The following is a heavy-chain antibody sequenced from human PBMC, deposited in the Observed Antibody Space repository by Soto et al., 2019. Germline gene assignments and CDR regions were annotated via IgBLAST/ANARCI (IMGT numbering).Heavy chain of an antibody. J-gene: IGHJ4*02. CDR3: ARDGGSGYYTRHFDY. V-gene: IGHV4-61*01. CDR2: IYYSGST. CDR1: GGSVSSGSYY. Sequence: SETLSLTCTVSGGSVSSGSYYWSWIRQPPGKGLEWIGYIYYSGSTNYNPSLKSRVTISVDTSKNQFSLKLSSVTAADTAVYYCARDGGSGYYTRHFDYWGQGTRVTVSS. D-gene: IGHD3-3*01.